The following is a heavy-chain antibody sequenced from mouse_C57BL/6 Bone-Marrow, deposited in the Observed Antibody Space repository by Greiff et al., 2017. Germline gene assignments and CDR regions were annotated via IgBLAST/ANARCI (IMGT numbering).Heavy chain of an antibody. CDR3: ARKDYGSSYGY. V-gene: IGHV1-69*01. CDR2: IDPSDSYT. Sequence: QVQLQQPGAELVMPGASVKLSCKASGYTFTSYWMHWVKQRPGQGLEWIGEIDPSDSYTNYNQKFKGKSTLTVDKSSSTAYMQLSSLTSEYSAVYYGARKDYGSSYGYWGQGTTLTVSS. CDR1: GYTFTSYW. J-gene: IGHJ2*01. D-gene: IGHD1-1*01.